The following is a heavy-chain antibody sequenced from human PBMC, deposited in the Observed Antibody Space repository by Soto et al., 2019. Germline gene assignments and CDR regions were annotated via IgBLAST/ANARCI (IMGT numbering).Heavy chain of an antibody. J-gene: IGHJ6*04. CDR3: ARVLHQMLSHKHYYRYPDD. Sequence: QVQLVESGGDLVKPGGSLRLSCVASGFSFSDYYMTWMRQAPGGGLDFVAFISNTANTDYYADSVKGRFTISRDNARNSVYLQMDSLLAEDGAVYYCARVLHQMLSHKHYYRYPDDWGKGTTVTVSS. CDR2: ISNTANTD. CDR1: GFSFSDYY. V-gene: IGHV3-11*01. D-gene: IGHD2-2*01.